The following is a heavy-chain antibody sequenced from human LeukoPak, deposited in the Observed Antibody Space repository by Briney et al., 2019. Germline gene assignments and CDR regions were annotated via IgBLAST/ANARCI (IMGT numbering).Heavy chain of an antibody. CDR3: ARGPVVDTAMVK. D-gene: IGHD5-18*01. Sequence: ASVKVSCKASGYTFTGYYMHWVRQAPGQGLEWMGWNNPNSGGTNYAQEFQGRVTMTRDTSISTAYMELSRLRSDDTAVYYCARGPVVDTAMVKWGQGTLVTVSS. V-gene: IGHV1-2*02. CDR1: GYTFTGYY. CDR2: NNPNSGGT. J-gene: IGHJ4*02.